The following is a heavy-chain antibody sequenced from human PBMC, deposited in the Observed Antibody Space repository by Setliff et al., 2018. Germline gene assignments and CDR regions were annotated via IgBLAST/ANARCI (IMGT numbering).Heavy chain of an antibody. J-gene: IGHJ4*02. Sequence: SETLSLTCTVSGDSISRSTYYWGWIRQSPGKGLDWIGTVDHSGNTFYNPSLKSRVTISVDTSKNHFPLKLTSVSAADTAVYYCARRDSTGYYGYSFDFWGQGTLVTVSS. D-gene: IGHD3-22*01. CDR3: ARRDSTGYYGYSFDF. V-gene: IGHV4-39*02. CDR1: GDSISRSTYY. CDR2: VDHSGNT.